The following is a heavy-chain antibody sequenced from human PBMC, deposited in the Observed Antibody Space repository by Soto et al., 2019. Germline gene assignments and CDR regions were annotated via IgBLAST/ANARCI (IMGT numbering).Heavy chain of an antibody. Sequence: GASVKVSCKASGYTFTSYGISWVRQAPGQGLEWMGWISAYNGNTNYAQKLQGRVTMTTDTSTSTAYMELRSLRSDDTAVYYCARATTVLWFGELNYYYYMDVWGKGTTVTVSS. D-gene: IGHD3-10*01. J-gene: IGHJ6*03. V-gene: IGHV1-18*01. CDR1: GYTFTSYG. CDR3: ARATTVLWFGELNYYYYMDV. CDR2: ISAYNGNT.